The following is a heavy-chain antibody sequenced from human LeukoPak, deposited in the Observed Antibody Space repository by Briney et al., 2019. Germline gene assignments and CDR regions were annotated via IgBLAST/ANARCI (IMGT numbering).Heavy chain of an antibody. J-gene: IGHJ4*02. CDR1: GGSISSHY. Sequence: PSETLSLTCTVSGGSISSHYWSWIRQPPGKGLEWIGYIYYSGSTNYNPSLKSRVTISVDTSKNQFSLKLSSVTAADAAVYYCARTNEYSSSFDYWGQGTLVTVSS. CDR2: IYYSGST. V-gene: IGHV4-59*11. D-gene: IGHD6-6*01. CDR3: ARTNEYSSSFDY.